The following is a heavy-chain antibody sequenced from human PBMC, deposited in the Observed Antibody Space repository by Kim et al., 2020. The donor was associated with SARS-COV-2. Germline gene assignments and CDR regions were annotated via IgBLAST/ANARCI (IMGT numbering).Heavy chain of an antibody. D-gene: IGHD6-19*01. Sequence: GESLKISCKGSGYSFTSYWIGWVRQMPGKGLEWMGIIYPGDSDTRYSPSFQGQVTISADKSISTAYLQWSSLKASDTAMYYCARRDSSGEGSQDWFDPWGQGTLVTVSS. CDR1: GYSFTSYW. CDR2: IYPGDSDT. J-gene: IGHJ5*02. CDR3: ARRDSSGEGSQDWFDP. V-gene: IGHV5-51*01.